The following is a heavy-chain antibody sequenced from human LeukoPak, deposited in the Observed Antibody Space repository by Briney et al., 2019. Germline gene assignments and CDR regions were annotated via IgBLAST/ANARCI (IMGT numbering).Heavy chain of an antibody. CDR3: ARVIQWYFDY. CDR1: GGSFSGYY. Sequence: SETLSLTCAVYGGSFSGYYWSWIRQPPGKGLEWIGEINHSGSTNYNPSLKSRVTISVDTSKNQLSLKLSSVTAADTAVYYCARVIQWYFDYWGQGTLVTVSS. J-gene: IGHJ4*02. CDR2: INHSGST. D-gene: IGHD5-12*01. V-gene: IGHV4-34*01.